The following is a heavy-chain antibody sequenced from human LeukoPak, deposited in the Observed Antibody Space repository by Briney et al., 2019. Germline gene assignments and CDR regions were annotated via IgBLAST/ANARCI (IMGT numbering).Heavy chain of an antibody. V-gene: IGHV3-7*01. J-gene: IGHJ4*02. CDR2: IKPDGDT. D-gene: IGHD1-1*01. CDR3: AREDGTFDY. CDR1: GFTFTSYW. Sequence: PGGSLRLPCAASGFTFTSYWMNWVRQAPGKGLEWVANIKPDGDTYYVDSAKGRFTISRDNAKNSLYLQMNSLRAEDTAVYYCAREDGTFDYWGQGALVTVSS.